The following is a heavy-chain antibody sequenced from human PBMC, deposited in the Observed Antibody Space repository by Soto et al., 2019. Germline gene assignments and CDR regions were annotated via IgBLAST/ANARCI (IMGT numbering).Heavy chain of an antibody. CDR1: GFTFSRYW. Sequence: GGSLRLSCAASGFTFSRYWMTWVRQAPGKGLEWVANIKQDGSEIYYIDSVKGRFTISRDNAENSLYLQLNSLRAEDTAVYYCARDPVCSGGSCYDYWGQGTLVTVSS. V-gene: IGHV3-7*01. J-gene: IGHJ4*02. D-gene: IGHD2-15*01. CDR2: IKQDGSEI. CDR3: ARDPVCSGGSCYDY.